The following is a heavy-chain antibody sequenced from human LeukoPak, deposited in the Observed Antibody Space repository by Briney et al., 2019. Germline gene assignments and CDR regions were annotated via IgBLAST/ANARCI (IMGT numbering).Heavy chain of an antibody. Sequence: GGSLRLSCAASGFTFSSYAMHWVRQAPGKGLEWVAVISYDGSSKYYADSAKGRYTISRDNSKNTLYLQMNSLRAEDTAVYYCARDRLVVVVAAKEAFDIWGQGTMVTVSS. V-gene: IGHV3-30-3*01. J-gene: IGHJ3*02. CDR3: ARDRLVVVVAAKEAFDI. CDR2: ISYDGSSK. D-gene: IGHD2-15*01. CDR1: GFTFSSYA.